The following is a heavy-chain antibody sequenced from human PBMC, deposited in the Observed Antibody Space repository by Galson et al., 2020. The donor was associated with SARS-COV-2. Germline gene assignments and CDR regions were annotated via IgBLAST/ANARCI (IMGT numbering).Heavy chain of an antibody. CDR3: ARVWFGGGELDS. J-gene: IGHJ5*01. V-gene: IGHV3-66*01. Sequence: TGGSLRLSCAVSGITVSTNFMSWVRQAPGKGLEWVSVIYSGGSTYYADSVKGRFTISRDNSKNTVDLQMNSLKAEDSVVNYCARVWFGGGELDSWRPVTLITVSS. D-gene: IGHD3-10*01. CDR2: IYSGGST. CDR1: GITVSTNF.